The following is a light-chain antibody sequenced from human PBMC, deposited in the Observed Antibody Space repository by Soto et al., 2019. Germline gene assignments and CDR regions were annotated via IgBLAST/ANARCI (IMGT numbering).Light chain of an antibody. V-gene: IGLV2-14*01. CDR1: SSDVGAYDC. Sequence: QSALTQPASVSGSPGQSITISCTGTSSDVGAYDCVSWYQQHPGKAPKLMLYEVSNRPSGVSIRFSASKSGNTASLTISGLQAEEEADYYCSSYTDSSPWVFGGGTKLTVL. CDR2: EVS. J-gene: IGLJ3*02. CDR3: SSYTDSSPWV.